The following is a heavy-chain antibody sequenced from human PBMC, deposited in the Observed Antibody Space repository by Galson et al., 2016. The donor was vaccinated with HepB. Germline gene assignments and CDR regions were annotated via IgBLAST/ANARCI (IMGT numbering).Heavy chain of an antibody. CDR2: IYPSGST. D-gene: IGHD6-19*01. CDR3: ARAEKYSSVWYGFIDY. V-gene: IGHV4-4*07. CDR1: GGSISSGY. Sequence: SETLSLTCTVSGGSISSGYWTWIRQSAGKGLEWIGRIYPSGSTNYNPSLNSRVTMSIDMSKNQSSLRLRSVTAADTAVYYCARAEKYSSVWYGFIDYWGQGTLVTVSS. J-gene: IGHJ4*02.